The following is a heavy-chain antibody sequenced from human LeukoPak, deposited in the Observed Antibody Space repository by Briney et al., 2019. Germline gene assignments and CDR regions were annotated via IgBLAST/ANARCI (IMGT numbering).Heavy chain of an antibody. CDR3: AKVGLSPRDYYDSSGYYY. J-gene: IGHJ4*02. CDR1: GYTFTGYY. Sequence: SCKASGYTFTGYYMHWVRQAPGKGLEWVAVISYDGSNKYYADSVKGRFTISRDNSKNTLYLQMNSLRAEDTAVYYCAKVGLSPRDYYDSSGYYYWGQGTLVTVSS. CDR2: ISYDGSNK. D-gene: IGHD3-22*01. V-gene: IGHV3-30*18.